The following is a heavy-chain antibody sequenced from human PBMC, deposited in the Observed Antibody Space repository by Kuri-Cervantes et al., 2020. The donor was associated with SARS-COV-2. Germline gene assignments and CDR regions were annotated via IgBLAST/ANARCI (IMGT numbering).Heavy chain of an antibody. CDR1: GFTFSSYG. CDR2: ISYDGSNK. CDR3: ARGLRLGKSLDY. V-gene: IGHV3-30*03. D-gene: IGHD7-27*01. Sequence: GESLKISCAASGFTFSSYGMHWVRQAPGKGLEWVAVISYDGSNKYYADSVKGRFTISRDNAKNSLYLQMSSLRAEDTAVYYCARGLRLGKSLDYWGQGTLVTVSS. J-gene: IGHJ4*02.